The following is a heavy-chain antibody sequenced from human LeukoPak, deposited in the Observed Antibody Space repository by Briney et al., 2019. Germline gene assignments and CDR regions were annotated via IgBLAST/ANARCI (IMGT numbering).Heavy chain of an antibody. D-gene: IGHD2-2*02. CDR3: ARVGCSSTSCYTPDY. CDR2: IYHSGST. V-gene: IGHV4-38-2*02. Sequence: SETLSLTCTVSGYSISSGYYWGWIRQPPGKGLEWIGSIYHSGSTYYNPSLKSRVTISVDTSKNQFSPKLSSVTAADTAVYYCARVGCSSTSCYTPDYWGQGTLVTVSS. CDR1: GYSISSGYY. J-gene: IGHJ4*02.